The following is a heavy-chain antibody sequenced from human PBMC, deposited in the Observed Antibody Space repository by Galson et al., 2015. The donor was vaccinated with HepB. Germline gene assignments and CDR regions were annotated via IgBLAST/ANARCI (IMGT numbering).Heavy chain of an antibody. Sequence: SLRLSCAASGFTFTTYWMHWVRQVPGKGLLWVSRVNSDGTTTDYADSVKGRFTISRDNAKNMVYLQMNSLRVDDTAVYYCARGWGGSANDWGRGTLVTVSS. CDR2: VNSDGTTT. J-gene: IGHJ4*02. D-gene: IGHD3-16*01. CDR3: ARGWGGSAND. V-gene: IGHV3-74*01. CDR1: GFTFTTYW.